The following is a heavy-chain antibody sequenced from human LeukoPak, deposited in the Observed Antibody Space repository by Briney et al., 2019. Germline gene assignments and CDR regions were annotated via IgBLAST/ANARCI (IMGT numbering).Heavy chain of an antibody. CDR1: GYTFTDYY. Sequence: ASVKVSCKASGYTFTDYYIHWVRQAPGQGLEWMGWINPNSGGTNYAQNFQGRVTMTRDTSTSTAYMELRRLRSDDTAVYYCARDRYIAAAGPHPYYYYYMDVWGKGTTATVSS. V-gene: IGHV1-2*02. CDR3: ARDRYIAAAGPHPYYYYYMDV. J-gene: IGHJ6*03. D-gene: IGHD6-13*01. CDR2: INPNSGGT.